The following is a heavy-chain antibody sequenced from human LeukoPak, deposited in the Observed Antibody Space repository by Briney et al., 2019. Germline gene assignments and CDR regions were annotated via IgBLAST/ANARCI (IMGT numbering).Heavy chain of an antibody. J-gene: IGHJ4*02. Sequence: GGSLRLSCVASGFSFSSFGMHCVRQAPGEGLEWVEVISYDGSNKFYADSVKGRFTISRDNSKNTLYLQMNSLRAEDTAVYYCAKAGYSSGWRNFDSWGQGTLVTVSS. CDR1: GFSFSSFG. CDR2: ISYDGSNK. V-gene: IGHV3-30*18. CDR3: AKAGYSSGWRNFDS. D-gene: IGHD6-19*01.